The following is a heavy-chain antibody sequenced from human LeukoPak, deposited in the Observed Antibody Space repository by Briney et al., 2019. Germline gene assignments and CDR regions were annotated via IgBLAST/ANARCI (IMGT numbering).Heavy chain of an antibody. Sequence: GGSLRLSCAASGFTFSNAWMSWVRQAPGKGLEWVGRIKSKTDGGTTDYAAPVKGRFTISRDDSKNTLYLQMNSLSAGDTAVYYCAKVVGLFDEYFLHWGQGTLVTVSS. CDR3: AKVVGLFDEYFLH. CDR1: GFTFSNAW. CDR2: IKSKTDGGTT. J-gene: IGHJ1*01. V-gene: IGHV3-15*01. D-gene: IGHD3-10*01.